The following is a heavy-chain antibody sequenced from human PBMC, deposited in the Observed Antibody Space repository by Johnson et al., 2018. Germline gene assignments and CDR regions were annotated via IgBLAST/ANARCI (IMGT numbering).Heavy chain of an antibody. J-gene: IGHJ6*03. V-gene: IGHV3-30-3*01. Sequence: TSCTYTMFWVRQAPDKGLEWLAVISYDGNNEYCADSVKGRFTISRDNSKNTLYLQMNSLIPEDTAFYYCARRNYYYYYVDVWGRGTTVTVSS. CDR1: TSCTYT. CDR2: ISYDGNNE. CDR3: ARRNYYYYYVDV.